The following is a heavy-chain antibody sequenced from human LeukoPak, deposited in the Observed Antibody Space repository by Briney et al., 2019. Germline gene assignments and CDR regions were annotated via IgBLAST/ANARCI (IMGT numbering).Heavy chain of an antibody. D-gene: IGHD6-19*01. CDR2: INPNSGGT. J-gene: IGHJ4*02. CDR1: GYTFTGYY. V-gene: IGHV1-2*02. Sequence: ASVKVSCKASGYTFTGYYMHWMRQAPGQGLEWMGWINPNSGGTNYAQKFQGRVTMTRDTSISTAYMELSRLRSDDTAVYYCARESIAVAGALDRWGQGTLVTVSS. CDR3: ARESIAVAGALDR.